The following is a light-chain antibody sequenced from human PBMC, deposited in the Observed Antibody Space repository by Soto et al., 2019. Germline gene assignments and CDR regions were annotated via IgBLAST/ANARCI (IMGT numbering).Light chain of an antibody. CDR3: QQYDNLPSWT. J-gene: IGKJ1*01. CDR1: QDISNR. V-gene: IGKV1-33*01. CDR2: DAS. Sequence: DIQMTQSPSSLCASLGDRITITCQASQDISNRLNWYQQKPGTAPKLLIYDASNLQTGVPSRFSGSGSGTAFTFTISSLQPEDTATYYCQQYDNLPSWTFGQGTKVEIK.